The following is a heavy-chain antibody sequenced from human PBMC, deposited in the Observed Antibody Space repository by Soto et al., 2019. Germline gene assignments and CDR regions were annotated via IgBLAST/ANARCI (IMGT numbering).Heavy chain of an antibody. CDR3: ARGVDSANPGAGYSSSWYRMYYYYMDV. CDR1: GFTFSDYY. Sequence: GGSLRLSCAASGFTFSDYYMSWIRQAPGKGLEWVSYISSSGSTIYYADSVKGRFTTSRDNAKNALYLQMNSLRAEDTAVYYCARGVDSANPGAGYSSSWYRMYYYYMDVWGKGTTVTVSS. V-gene: IGHV3-11*01. J-gene: IGHJ6*03. CDR2: ISSSGSTI. D-gene: IGHD6-13*01.